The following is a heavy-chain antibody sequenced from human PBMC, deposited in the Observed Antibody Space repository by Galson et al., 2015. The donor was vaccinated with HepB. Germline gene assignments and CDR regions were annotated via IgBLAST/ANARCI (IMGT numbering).Heavy chain of an antibody. CDR2: INPNSGGT. D-gene: IGHD3-3*01. CDR1: GYTFTGYY. CDR3: ARVGYFWSGYSGFDY. V-gene: IGHV1-2*04. Sequence: SVKVSCKASGYTFTGYYMHWVRQAPGQGLEWMGWINPNSGGTNYAQKFQGWVTISVDTSKNQFSLKLSSVTAADTAVYYCARVGYFWSGYSGFDYWGQGTLVTVSS. J-gene: IGHJ4*02.